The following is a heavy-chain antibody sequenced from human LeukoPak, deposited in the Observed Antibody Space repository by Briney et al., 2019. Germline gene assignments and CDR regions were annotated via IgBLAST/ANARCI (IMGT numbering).Heavy chain of an antibody. J-gene: IGHJ3*02. CDR2: IIPIFGTA. CDR1: GGTFSSYA. D-gene: IGHD2-15*01. CDR3: ARSVGYCSGGSCRDAFDI. V-gene: IGHV1-69*13. Sequence: ASVKVSCKASGGTFSSYAISWVRQAPGQGLEWMGGIIPIFGTANYAQKFRGRVTITADESTSTAYMELSSLRSEDTAVYYCARSVGYCSGGSCRDAFDIWGQGTMVTVSS.